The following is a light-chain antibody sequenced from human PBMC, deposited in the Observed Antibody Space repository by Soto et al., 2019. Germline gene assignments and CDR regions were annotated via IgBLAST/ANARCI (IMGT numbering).Light chain of an antibody. V-gene: IGKV1-27*01. J-gene: IGKJ1*01. CDR1: QDISHF. CDR2: GAS. CDR3: QQYNKDSPGT. Sequence: DIQMTQSPSSLSASVGDRVTFTCRASQDISHFLAWYQQRPGKVPKVLIYGASILQSGVPSRFSGSGSGTEFTLTISSLQSEDVASYYCQQYNKDSPGTFGQGTNVEIK.